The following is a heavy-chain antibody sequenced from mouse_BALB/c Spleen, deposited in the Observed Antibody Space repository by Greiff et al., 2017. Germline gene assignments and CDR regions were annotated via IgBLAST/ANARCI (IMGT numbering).Heavy chain of an antibody. Sequence: EVKLMESGGGLVQPGGSLRLSCATSGFTFTDYYMSWARQPPGKALEWLGFIRNKANGYTTEYSASVKGRFTISRDNSQSILYLQMNTLRAEDSATYYCARDMGDYWGQGTSVTVSS. J-gene: IGHJ4*01. CDR1: GFTFTDYY. CDR3: ARDMGDY. CDR2: IRNKANGYTT. V-gene: IGHV7-3*02.